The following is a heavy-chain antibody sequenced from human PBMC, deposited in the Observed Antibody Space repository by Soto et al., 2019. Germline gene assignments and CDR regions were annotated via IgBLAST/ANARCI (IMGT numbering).Heavy chain of an antibody. D-gene: IGHD6-19*01. CDR2: ISWNSKRK. Sequence: EVELVESGGGLVQPGRSLRLSCEASGFNLDDYAMHWVRQGPGKGLEWVSGISWNSKRKDYADSVKGRFIISRHNEKKTLFLQMNSLKPEHTAVYYSVKAKAAVDIIYYFDYWGQGTLVNVSS. J-gene: IGHJ4*02. V-gene: IGHV3-9*01. CDR3: VKAKAAVDIIYYFDY. CDR1: GFNLDDYA.